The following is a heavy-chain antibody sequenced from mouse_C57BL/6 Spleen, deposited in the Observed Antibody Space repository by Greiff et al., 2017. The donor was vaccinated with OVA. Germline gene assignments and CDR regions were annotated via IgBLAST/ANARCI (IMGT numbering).Heavy chain of an antibody. J-gene: IGHJ3*01. Sequence: EVKLEESEGGLVQPGSSMKLSCTASGFTFSDYYMVWVRQVPEKGLEWVANINYESSSTYYLDTLKSRFTIARDNAKNIRYLQMSSLKSEDTATYYCARGEVGLDYWGQGTLVTVSA. CDR3: ARGEVGLDY. V-gene: IGHV5-16*01. D-gene: IGHD1-3*01. CDR1: GFTFSDYY. CDR2: INYESSST.